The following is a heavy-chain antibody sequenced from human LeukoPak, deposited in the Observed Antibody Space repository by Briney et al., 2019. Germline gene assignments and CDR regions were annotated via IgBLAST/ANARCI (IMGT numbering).Heavy chain of an antibody. D-gene: IGHD2-2*01. J-gene: IGHJ4*02. CDR3: VRNDVPLKFDY. V-gene: IGHV4-39*01. Sequence: NPSETLSLTCIVSGDSISSGSYYWGWIRQPPGKGLEWIGSIYYSGTTYYNPSLKSRVTISVDTSKNQFSLKVSSVAAADTAFYYCVRNDVPLKFDYWGQGTLVTVSS. CDR2: IYYSGTT. CDR1: GDSISSGSYY.